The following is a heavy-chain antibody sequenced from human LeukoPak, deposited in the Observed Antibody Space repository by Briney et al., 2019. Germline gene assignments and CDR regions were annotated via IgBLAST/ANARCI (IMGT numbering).Heavy chain of an antibody. CDR3: ARPNSGSYYKGLGYFDY. CDR2: ISGSGGDT. V-gene: IGHV3-23*01. Sequence: GGSLRLSCAASGFTFSSDAMSWIRQAPGKGLEWVLGISGSGGDTHYADSVKGRFTISRDNSKNTLYLQMNSLRAEDTAVYYCARPNSGSYYKGLGYFDYWGQGTLVTVSS. CDR1: GFTFSSDA. J-gene: IGHJ4*02. D-gene: IGHD3-10*01.